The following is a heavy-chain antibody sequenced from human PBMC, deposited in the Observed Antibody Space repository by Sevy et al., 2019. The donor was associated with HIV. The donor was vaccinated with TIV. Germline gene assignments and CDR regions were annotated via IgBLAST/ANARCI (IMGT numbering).Heavy chain of an antibody. CDR2: IKPDGSES. J-gene: IGHJ4*01. CDR1: GFTFNNFW. V-gene: IGHV3-7*03. CDR3: VRDVGGGYFDY. D-gene: IGHD3-16*01. Sequence: GGSLRLSCVASGFTFNNFWMAWVRQAPGKGLEWFANIKPDGSESNHVGSVKGRFTISRDNAKNSLYLQMNSLTAEDTAVYYCVRDVGGGYFDYWGQGTLVTVSS.